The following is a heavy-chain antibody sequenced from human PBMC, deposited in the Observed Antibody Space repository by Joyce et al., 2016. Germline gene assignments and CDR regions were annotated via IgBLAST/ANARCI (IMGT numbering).Heavy chain of an antibody. CDR3: AKADYGDKVDALDI. D-gene: IGHD4-17*01. CDR2: ISSSSSTI. Sequence: EVQLVESGGGLVQPGGSLRLSCAASGFTFSSYSMNWVRQAPGKGLEWVSYISSSSSTIYYADSVKGRFTISRDNAKNSLYLQMNSLRAEDTAVYYCAKADYGDKVDALDIWGQGTMVTVSS. CDR1: GFTFSSYS. V-gene: IGHV3-48*01. J-gene: IGHJ3*02.